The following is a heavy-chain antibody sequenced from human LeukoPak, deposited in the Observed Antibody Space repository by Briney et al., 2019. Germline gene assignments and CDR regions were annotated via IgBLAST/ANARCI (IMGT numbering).Heavy chain of an antibody. J-gene: IGHJ4*02. CDR1: GFTFSSYA. V-gene: IGHV3-23*01. Sequence: GGSLRLSCAASGFTFSSYAMSWVRQAPGKGLEWVSTISGSGGSTFYADSVKGRFTISRDNSKNTLYMQMNSLRVEDTAVYYCAKDRGWLVDYWGQGTLVTVSS. D-gene: IGHD3-22*01. CDR2: ISGSGGST. CDR3: AKDRGWLVDY.